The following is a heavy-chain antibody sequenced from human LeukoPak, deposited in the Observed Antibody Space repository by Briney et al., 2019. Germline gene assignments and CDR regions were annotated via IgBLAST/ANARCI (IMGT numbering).Heavy chain of an antibody. CDR2: INSDGSMT. Sequence: GGSLRLSCAASGFAFNKYWMHWVRQAPGKGLVWVSRINSDGSMTSHADSVKGRFTISRDNSKNTVYLQMNSLRAEDTALYYCARDQGPRDAFDIWGQGTMVTVSS. J-gene: IGHJ3*02. CDR3: ARDQGPRDAFDI. CDR1: GFAFNKYW. V-gene: IGHV3-74*01.